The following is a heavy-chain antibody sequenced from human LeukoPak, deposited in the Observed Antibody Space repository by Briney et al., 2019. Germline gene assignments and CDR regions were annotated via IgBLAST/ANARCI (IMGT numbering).Heavy chain of an antibody. CDR2: LYHPDST. Sequence: SETLSLTCGVSGYPINNAYYWVWIRQPPGKGLEWIGSLYHPDSTYYNPSLKSRVTISVDTSKNQFSLKLSSVTAADTAVYYCASQSRLRYYYDSSGYYYVAHFQHWGQGTLVTVSS. J-gene: IGHJ1*01. CDR3: ASQSRLRYYYDSSGYYYVAHFQH. CDR1: GYPINNAYY. D-gene: IGHD3-22*01. V-gene: IGHV4-38-2*01.